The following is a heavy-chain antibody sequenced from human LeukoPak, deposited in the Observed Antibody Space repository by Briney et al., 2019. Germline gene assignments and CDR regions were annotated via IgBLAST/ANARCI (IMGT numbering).Heavy chain of an antibody. CDR3: ARAGFYDILTGSQGDDAFDI. CDR2: ISGSGGST. D-gene: IGHD3-9*01. CDR1: GFTFSSYA. V-gene: IGHV3-23*01. Sequence: GGSLRLSCAASGFTFSSYAMSWVRQAPGKGLEWVSAISGSGGSTYYADSVKGRFTISRDNAKNSLYLQMNSLRAEDTAVYYCARAGFYDILTGSQGDDAFDIWGQGTMVTVSS. J-gene: IGHJ3*02.